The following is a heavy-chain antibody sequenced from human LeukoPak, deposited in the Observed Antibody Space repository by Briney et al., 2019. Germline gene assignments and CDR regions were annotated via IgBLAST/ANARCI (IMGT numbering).Heavy chain of an antibody. CDR1: GDSVSSNSAA. V-gene: IGHV6-1*01. D-gene: IGHD1-26*01. CDR2: TYYRSKWYN. J-gene: IGHJ4*02. Sequence: SQTLSLTCAISGDSVSSNSAAWNGVRQSPSRGLEWLGRTYYRSKWYNEYADSVKSRITINPDTSKNQFSLHLNSVTPEDTAVYYCARGITGRNDYWGQGTLVTVSS. CDR3: ARGITGRNDY.